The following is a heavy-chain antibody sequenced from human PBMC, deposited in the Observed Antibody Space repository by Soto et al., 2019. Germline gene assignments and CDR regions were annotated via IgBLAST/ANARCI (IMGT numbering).Heavy chain of an antibody. CDR3: ARDSPPMDV. Sequence: QVQLVQSGAEEKKPGASVKVSCKASGYTFTSYAMHWVRQAAGQRLECMGWINAGNGNTKYSQKFQGRVTITRDTSASTAYMELSSLRPVDTAVYYCARDSPPMDVWGQGTTVTVSS. V-gene: IGHV1-3*05. CDR2: INAGNGNT. J-gene: IGHJ6*02. CDR1: GYTFTSYA.